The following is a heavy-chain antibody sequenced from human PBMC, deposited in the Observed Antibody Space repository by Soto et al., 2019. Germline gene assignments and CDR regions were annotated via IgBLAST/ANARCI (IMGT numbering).Heavy chain of an antibody. Sequence: QVQLVESGGGVVQPGGSLRLSCAASGFGFSSYSMHWVRQAPGKGLEWVTLILSHGRYKYYANSVKGRFTISRDISNNTLYLQMNNLRAEDTAVYYCARGLCRRHDYNCGVIDYWGQGTLVTVSS. CDR1: GFGFSSYS. CDR3: ARGLCRRHDYNCGVIDY. V-gene: IGHV3-30-3*01. J-gene: IGHJ4*02. CDR2: ILSHGRYK. D-gene: IGHD4-17*01.